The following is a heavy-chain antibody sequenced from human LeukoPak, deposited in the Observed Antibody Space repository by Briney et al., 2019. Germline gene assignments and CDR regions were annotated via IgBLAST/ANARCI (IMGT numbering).Heavy chain of an antibody. Sequence: SETLSLTCTVSGGSVSSSYWSWIRQPAGKGLEYIGRIYTSGSTNYNPSLKSRVTMSVDTSKNHFSLKLSSVTAADTALYYCARVGGFGELHWFDPWGQGTLVTVSS. CDR3: ARVGGFGELHWFDP. CDR1: GGSVSSSY. V-gene: IGHV4-4*07. CDR2: IYTSGST. D-gene: IGHD3-10*01. J-gene: IGHJ5*02.